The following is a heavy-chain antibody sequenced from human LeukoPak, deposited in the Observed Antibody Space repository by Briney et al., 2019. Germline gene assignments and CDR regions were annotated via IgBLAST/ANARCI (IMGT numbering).Heavy chain of an antibody. CDR2: INHSGST. D-gene: IGHD2-2*01. CDR1: GGSFSGYY. CDR3: ARGGIVVVPAAPASSWFDP. J-gene: IGHJ5*02. Sequence: SETLSLTCAVYGGSFSGYYWSWIRQPPGKGLEWIGEINHSGSTNYNPSLKSRVTISVDTSKNQSSLKLSSVTAADTAVYYCARGGIVVVPAAPASSWFDPWGQGTLVTVSS. V-gene: IGHV4-34*01.